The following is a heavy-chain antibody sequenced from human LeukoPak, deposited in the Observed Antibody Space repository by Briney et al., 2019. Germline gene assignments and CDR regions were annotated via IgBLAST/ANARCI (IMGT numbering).Heavy chain of an antibody. CDR3: ARPGITAFDI. Sequence: GGSLRLPCVASGFTLGSHNINWVRQAPGKGLEWVSHISSSGSITYYGDSVKGRITISRDNAKNSVSLYMNSLRAEDSAVYYCARPGITAFDIWGQGTMVTVSS. CDR1: GFTLGSHN. J-gene: IGHJ3*02. CDR2: ISSSGSIT. D-gene: IGHD3-10*01. V-gene: IGHV3-48*01.